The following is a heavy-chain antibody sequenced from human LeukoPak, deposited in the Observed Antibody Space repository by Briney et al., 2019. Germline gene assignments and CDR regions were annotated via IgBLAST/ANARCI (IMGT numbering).Heavy chain of an antibody. Sequence: GGSLRLSCAVSGFTVSSTYMSWVRQAPGKGLQWVSLIFGDTFTTYAASVKGRFTISRDNSKNTPYLQMNTLRAEDTAVYYCVRDKGVGPTERFDSWGQGALVAVSS. CDR1: GFTVSSTY. V-gene: IGHV3-53*01. CDR2: IFGDTFT. D-gene: IGHD1-26*01. J-gene: IGHJ5*01. CDR3: VRDKGVGPTERFDS.